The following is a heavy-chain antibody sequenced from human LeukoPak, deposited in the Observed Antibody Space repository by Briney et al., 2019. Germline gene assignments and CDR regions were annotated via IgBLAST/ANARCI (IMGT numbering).Heavy chain of an antibody. CDR2: IHQHGNEK. V-gene: IGHV3-7*01. CDR3: ATLNGPLFEY. CDR1: GFTFSNYW. J-gene: IGHJ4*02. D-gene: IGHD2-8*01. Sequence: PGGSLRLSCAASGFTFSNYWMSWVRQAPGKGLEWVASIHQHGNEKYFVDSVRGRFTISRDNAKNSLYLQMSSLRAADTAVYYCATLNGPLFEYWGQGTLVTVSS.